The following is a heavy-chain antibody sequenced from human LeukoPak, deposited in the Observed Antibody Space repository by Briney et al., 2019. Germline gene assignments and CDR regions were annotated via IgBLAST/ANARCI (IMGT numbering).Heavy chain of an antibody. CDR2: IIPILGIA. CDR3: ARELGSSGYYYDY. V-gene: IGHV1-69*04. J-gene: IGHJ4*02. CDR1: GGTFSSYA. D-gene: IGHD3-22*01. Sequence: GASVKVSCKASGGTFSSYAISWVRQAPGQGLEWMGRIIPILGIANYAQKFQGRVTITADKSTSTAYMELSSLRSEDTAVYYCARELGSSGYYYDYWGQGTLVTVSS.